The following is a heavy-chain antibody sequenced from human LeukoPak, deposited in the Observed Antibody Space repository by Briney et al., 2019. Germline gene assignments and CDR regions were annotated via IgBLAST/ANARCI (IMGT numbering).Heavy chain of an antibody. J-gene: IGHJ4*02. CDR2: INPNSVRT. CDR3: SRGGVTDY. D-gene: IGHD2-21*02. CDR1: GYTFTGNY. V-gene: IGHV1-2*02. Sequence: VKVSSKASGYTFTGNYIHWVGQAPGQGLEWMGWINPNSVRTLADQRFQGRLPITRPTSISTAYMELSRLTPDDTAVYYCSRGGVTDYWGQGTLDPVSS.